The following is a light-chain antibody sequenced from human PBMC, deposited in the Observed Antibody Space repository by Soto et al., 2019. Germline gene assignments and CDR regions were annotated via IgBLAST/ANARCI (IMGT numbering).Light chain of an antibody. V-gene: IGLV2-11*01. J-gene: IGLJ1*01. CDR2: DVS. CDR3: CSYAGSYTLYV. Sequence: QSALTQPRSVSGSPGQSVTISCTGTSSDVGGYNYVSWYQQHQGQAHKLMIYDVSKRPSGVPDRFSGSKSGNAASLTISGLQAEDEADYYCCSYAGSYTLYVFGTGTKVTVL. CDR1: SSDVGGYNY.